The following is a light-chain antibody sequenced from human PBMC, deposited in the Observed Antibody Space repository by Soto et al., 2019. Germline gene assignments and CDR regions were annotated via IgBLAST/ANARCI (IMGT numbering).Light chain of an antibody. V-gene: IGLV2-14*01. CDR3: SSYTRSSTLVV. J-gene: IGLJ2*01. Sequence: QSVLTQPASVSGSPGQSITISCTGTSSDVGGYNYVSWYQQHPGKAPKLMIYEVSNRPSGVSNRFSGSKSGNTASLTISGLQPEDEADYYCSSYTRSSTLVVFGGGTKVTVL. CDR2: EVS. CDR1: SSDVGGYNY.